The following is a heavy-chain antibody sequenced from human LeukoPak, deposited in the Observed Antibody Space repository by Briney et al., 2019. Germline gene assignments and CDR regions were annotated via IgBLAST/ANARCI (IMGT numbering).Heavy chain of an antibody. CDR3: AKDRGTVYYYDSSGFNWFDP. CDR1: GFTFSSYA. Sequence: GGSLRLSCAASGFTFSSYAMSWVRQAPGKGLEWVSAISGSGSTYYADSVKGRFTISRDNSKNTLYLQMNSLRAEDTAVYYCAKDRGTVYYYDSSGFNWFDPWGQGTLVTVSS. D-gene: IGHD3-22*01. V-gene: IGHV3-23*01. J-gene: IGHJ5*02. CDR2: ISGSGST.